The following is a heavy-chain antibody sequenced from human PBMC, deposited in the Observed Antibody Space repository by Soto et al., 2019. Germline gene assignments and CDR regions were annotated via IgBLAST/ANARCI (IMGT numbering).Heavy chain of an antibody. Sequence: GGSLRLSCAASGFTFSDHYMDWVRQAPGKGLEWVGRTRNKANSYTTEYAASVKGRFTISRDDSKNSLYLQMNSLKTEDTAVYYCARGVEAGDVLPEYFDLWGRGTLVTVSS. V-gene: IGHV3-72*01. J-gene: IGHJ2*01. CDR3: ARGVEAGDVLPEYFDL. CDR1: GFTFSDHY. D-gene: IGHD7-27*01. CDR2: TRNKANSYTT.